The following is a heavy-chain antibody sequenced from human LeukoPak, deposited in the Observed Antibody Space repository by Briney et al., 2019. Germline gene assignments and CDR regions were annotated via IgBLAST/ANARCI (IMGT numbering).Heavy chain of an antibody. J-gene: IGHJ5*02. D-gene: IGHD3-3*01. CDR1: GGSISSYY. V-gene: IGHV4-34*01. Sequence: SETLSLTCTVSGGSISSYYWSWIRQPPGKGLEWIGEINHSGSTNYNPSLKSRVTISVDTSKNQFSLKLSSVTAADTAVYYCARQWYYDFWSGSNWFDPWGQGTLVTVSS. CDR2: INHSGST. CDR3: ARQWYYDFWSGSNWFDP.